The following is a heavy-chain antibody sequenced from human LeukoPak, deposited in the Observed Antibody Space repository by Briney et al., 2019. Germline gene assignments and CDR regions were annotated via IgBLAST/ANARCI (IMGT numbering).Heavy chain of an antibody. CDR3: TTELYCSSTTCPLTFDT. Sequence: PGGSLRLSCAASGFTFSDYYMNWIRQAPGKGLEWVGRVKSENEGGTTEYAAPVKGRFTISRDDPKKTVSLQMNSLKTEDTAMYFCTTELYCSSTTCPLTFDTWGQGTLVTVSS. CDR1: GFTFSDYY. D-gene: IGHD2-2*01. CDR2: VKSENEGGTT. J-gene: IGHJ4*02. V-gene: IGHV3-15*01.